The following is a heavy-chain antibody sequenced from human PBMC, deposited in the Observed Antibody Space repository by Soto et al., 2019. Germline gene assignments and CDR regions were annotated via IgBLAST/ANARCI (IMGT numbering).Heavy chain of an antibody. D-gene: IGHD3-3*01. Sequence: PGGSLRLSCAASGFTFSSYGMHCVRQAPCKGLEWVAVIWYDGSNKYYADSVKGRFTISRDNSKNTLYLQMNSLRAEDTAVYYCARDQRITITRGGAFDIWGQGTMVTVSS. V-gene: IGHV3-33*01. CDR1: GFTFSSYG. J-gene: IGHJ3*02. CDR3: ARDQRITITRGGAFDI. CDR2: IWYDGSNK.